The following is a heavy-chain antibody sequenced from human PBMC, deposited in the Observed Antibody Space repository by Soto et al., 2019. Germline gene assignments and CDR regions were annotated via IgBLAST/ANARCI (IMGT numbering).Heavy chain of an antibody. D-gene: IGHD6-19*01. CDR2: ISYDGTNK. CDR1: ECAFSSGG. Sequence: GGSLRHSGAAGECAFSSGGMHWARKAPDKGLEWLAIISYDGTNKYYADSVKGRFTISRDNFKITLYLQMNSLRAEDTAVYYCVKEWYSSRCVYFDYWGQGTLVTVSS. CDR3: VKEWYSSRCVYFDY. J-gene: IGHJ4*02. V-gene: IGHV3-30*18.